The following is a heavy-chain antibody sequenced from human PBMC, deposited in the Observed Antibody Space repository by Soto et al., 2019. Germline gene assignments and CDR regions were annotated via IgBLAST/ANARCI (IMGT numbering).Heavy chain of an antibody. V-gene: IGHV1-69*06. D-gene: IGHD4-4*01. CDR2: IIPIFTTA. Sequence: QVQLVQSGAEVKKPGSSVKVSCKASGGTFRTYAISWVRQAPGQGLEWMGGIIPIFTTANYAQKFQGRVTITADKSTGTGYMGLGTLRPEGTAVYFCATHPDPLISVTVCGPNWFHPWGQGTLVTVSS. J-gene: IGHJ5*02. CDR3: ATHPDPLISVTVCGPNWFHP. CDR1: GGTFRTYA.